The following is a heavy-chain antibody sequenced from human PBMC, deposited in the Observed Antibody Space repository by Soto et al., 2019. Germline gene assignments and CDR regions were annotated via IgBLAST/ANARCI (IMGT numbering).Heavy chain of an antibody. Sequence: SETLSLTCTVSGDSISSSSYYWGWIRQPPGKGLEWIGSIYYSGSTYYNPSLKSRVTLSLDTSKRQFSLRLTSVTASDTAVYYCARLGAYYQSLDSWGQRCPVTGSS. V-gene: IGHV4-39*07. CDR3: ARLGAYYQSLDS. J-gene: IGHJ5*01. D-gene: IGHD2-21*01. CDR1: GDSISSSSYY. CDR2: IYYSGST.